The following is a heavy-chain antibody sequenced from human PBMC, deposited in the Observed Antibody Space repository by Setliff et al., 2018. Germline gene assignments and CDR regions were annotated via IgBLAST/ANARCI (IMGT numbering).Heavy chain of an antibody. D-gene: IGHD2-15*01. CDR2: ISAYNGNT. V-gene: IGHV1-18*01. CDR3: ARDLVGYCSGGSCYDWDY. CDR1: GYTFTSYG. J-gene: IGHJ4*02. Sequence: ASVKVSCKASGYTFTSYGISWVRQAPGQGLEWMGWISAYNGNTNYAQKLQGRVTMTTDTSTSTAYMELRSLRSDDTAVYYCARDLVGYCSGGSCYDWDYWGQGTQVTVS.